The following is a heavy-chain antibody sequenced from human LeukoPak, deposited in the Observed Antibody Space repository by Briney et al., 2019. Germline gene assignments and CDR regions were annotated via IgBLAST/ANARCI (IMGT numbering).Heavy chain of an antibody. CDR2: LNPNSGDT. CDR1: GYTFTDYY. V-gene: IGHV1-2*02. CDR3: ARTTIITMVRGVIIPHDY. D-gene: IGHD3-10*01. J-gene: IGHJ4*02. Sequence: ASVKVSCKASGYTFTDYYMHWVRQAPGQGLEWMGWLNPNSGDTNYAQKFQGRVSMTRDSSISTAYMDLSDLRSDDTAVYYCARTTIITMVRGVIIPHDYWGQGTLVTVSS.